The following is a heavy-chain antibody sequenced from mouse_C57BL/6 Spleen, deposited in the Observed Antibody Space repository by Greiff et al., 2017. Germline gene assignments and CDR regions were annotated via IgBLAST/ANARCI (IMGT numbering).Heavy chain of an antibody. CDR3: ARAVYYYDDGEGYLEV. CDR1: GYTFTSYG. D-gene: IGHD2-4*01. V-gene: IGHV1-58*01. CDR2: IYIGNGYT. Sequence: VQLQQSGAELVRPGSSVKMSCKTSGYTFTSYGINWVKQRPGQGLEWIGYIYIGNGYTEYNEKFKGKATLTSDTSSSTAYMQLSSLTSEDSAIYFCARAVYYYDDGEGYLEVWGKGTTVTVSA. J-gene: IGHJ1*03.